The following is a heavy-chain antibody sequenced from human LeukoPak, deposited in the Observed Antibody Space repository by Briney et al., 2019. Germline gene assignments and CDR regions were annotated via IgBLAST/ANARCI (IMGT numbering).Heavy chain of an antibody. CDR3: AKHFQSSGWFWDY. CDR1: GFTYSSFA. Sequence: GGSLRLSCAAFGFTYSSFAVSWVRQAPGKGLEWVSTISGSGSGTYYADSVKGRFTISRDNFKNTLYLQMNSLRAEDTAIYYCAKHFQSSGWFWDYWGQGTLVTVSS. D-gene: IGHD6-19*01. V-gene: IGHV3-23*01. CDR2: ISGSGSGT. J-gene: IGHJ4*02.